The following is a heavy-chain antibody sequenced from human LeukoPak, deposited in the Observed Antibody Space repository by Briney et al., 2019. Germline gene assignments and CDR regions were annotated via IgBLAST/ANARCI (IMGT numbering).Heavy chain of an antibody. V-gene: IGHV5-51*01. CDR1: GYSFTTYW. Sequence: GESLKISCKGSGYSFTTYWIGWVRQMPGKGLEWMGIIYPGDSDTRYSPSFQGQVTISADKSISTAYLQWSSLKASDTAMDYCASRIAAAGTGVPYYFDYWGQGTLVTVSS. J-gene: IGHJ4*02. CDR3: ASRIAAAGTGVPYYFDY. D-gene: IGHD6-13*01. CDR2: IYPGDSDT.